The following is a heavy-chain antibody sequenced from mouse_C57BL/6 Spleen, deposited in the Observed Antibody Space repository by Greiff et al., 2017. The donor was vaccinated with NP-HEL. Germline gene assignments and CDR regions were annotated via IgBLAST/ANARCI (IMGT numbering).Heavy chain of an antibody. D-gene: IGHD5-1*01. CDR2: IDPSDSYT. V-gene: IGHV1-59*01. Sequence: QVQLQQSGAELVRPGTSVKLSCKASGYTFTSYWMHWVKQRPGQGLEWIGVIDPSDSYTNYNQKFKGKATLTVDTSSSTAYMQLSSLTSEDSAVYYCARERGTSMDYWGQGTSVTVSS. CDR3: ARERGTSMDY. CDR1: GYTFTSYW. J-gene: IGHJ4*01.